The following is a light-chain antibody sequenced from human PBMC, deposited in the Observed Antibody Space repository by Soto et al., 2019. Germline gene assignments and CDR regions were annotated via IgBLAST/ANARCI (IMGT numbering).Light chain of an antibody. V-gene: IGKV3-20*01. J-gene: IGKJ1*01. CDR2: GAS. CDR1: QSVSNNY. CDR3: QQYGSPGT. Sequence: ELVLTQSPGTLSTSPGERATHSCRASQSVSNNYLAWYQQKPGQAPRLLIYGASNRATGIPDRFSGSGSGTDFTLTISRLQPEDFAVYYCQQYGSPGTFGQGTKLDIK.